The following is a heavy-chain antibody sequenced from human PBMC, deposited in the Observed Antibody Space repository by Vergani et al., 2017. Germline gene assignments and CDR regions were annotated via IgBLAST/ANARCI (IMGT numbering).Heavy chain of an antibody. CDR2: INTNSGGP. D-gene: IGHD2-21*02. CDR3: ATLVVTTDFDY. V-gene: IGHV1-2*02. CDR1: GYTFTGYY. J-gene: IGHJ4*02. Sequence: QVQLVQSGAEVKKPGASVKVSCKASGYTFTGYYMHWVRQAPGQGLEWMGWINTNSGGPNYAQKFKGRVTMTRETSISTAYMELSRLRSDDTAVYYCATLVVTTDFDYWGQGTLGTVSS.